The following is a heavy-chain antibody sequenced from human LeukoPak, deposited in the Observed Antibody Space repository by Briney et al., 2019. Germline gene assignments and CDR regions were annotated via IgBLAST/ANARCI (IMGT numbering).Heavy chain of an antibody. D-gene: IGHD3-10*01. V-gene: IGHV3-7*01. J-gene: IGHJ4*02. CDR2: IKQDGSEK. Sequence: GGSLRLSCAASGFTFSSYWMSWVRQAPGKGLEWVANIKQDGSEKYYVDSVKGRFTISRDNAKNSLYLQMNSLRAEDTAVYYCARGLPVLWFGELLSPFDYWGQGTLVTVSS. CDR3: ARGLPVLWFGELLSPFDY. CDR1: GFTFSSYW.